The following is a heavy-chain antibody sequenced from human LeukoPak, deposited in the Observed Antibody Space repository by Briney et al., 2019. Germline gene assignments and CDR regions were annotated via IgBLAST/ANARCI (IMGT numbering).Heavy chain of an antibody. D-gene: IGHD6-19*01. V-gene: IGHV3-23*01. CDR2: ISGRGGGST. Sequence: GGSLRLSCAASGFGFTFSSYALSWVRQAPGKGLEWVSAISGRGGGSTYYADSVKGRFTISRDNSKSTLYLQMNSLRADDTAVYYCAKDSPGPVAGMSLSDFWGQGTLVTVSS. CDR1: GFGFTFSSYA. J-gene: IGHJ4*02. CDR3: AKDSPGPVAGMSLSDF.